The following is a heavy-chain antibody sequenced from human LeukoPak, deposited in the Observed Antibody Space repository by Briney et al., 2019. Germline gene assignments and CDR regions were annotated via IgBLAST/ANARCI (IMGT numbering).Heavy chain of an antibody. D-gene: IGHD5-18*01. CDR2: ISWNSGSI. V-gene: IGHV3-9*01. J-gene: IGHJ4*02. Sequence: GGSLRLSCAASGFTFDDYAMHWVRQAPGKGLEWVSGISWNSGSIGYADSVKGRFTISRDNAKNSLYLQMNSLRAEDTALYYCAKGGYSYGHDYYFDYWGQGTLVTVSS. CDR1: GFTFDDYA. CDR3: AKGGYSYGHDYYFDY.